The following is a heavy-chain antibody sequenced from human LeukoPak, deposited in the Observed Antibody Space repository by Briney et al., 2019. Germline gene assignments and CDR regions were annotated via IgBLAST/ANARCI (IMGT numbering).Heavy chain of an antibody. V-gene: IGHV4-39*01. D-gene: IGHD3-9*01. CDR2: IHYSGST. CDR3: ARGLKTLYDILTGHYKGVAYFDY. CDR1: GGSISDCGYY. J-gene: IGHJ4*02. Sequence: PSETLSLTCTVSGGSISDCGYYWGWIRQPPGKGLEWIASIHYSGSTYYNPSLKSRVTISVDTSKNQFSMKLTSVTAADTAVYYCARGLKTLYDILTGHYKGVAYFDYWGQGTLVTVSS.